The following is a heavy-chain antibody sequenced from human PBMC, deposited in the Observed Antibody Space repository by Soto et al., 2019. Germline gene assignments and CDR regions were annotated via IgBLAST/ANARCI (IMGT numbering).Heavy chain of an antibody. J-gene: IGHJ5*02. V-gene: IGHV4-30-2*01. CDR3: AREAQEKWFDP. CDR2: IYHSGST. Sequence: QLQLQESGSGLVKPSQTLSLTCAVSGDSISSGGYSWSWIRQPPGRGLEWIGYIYHSGSTYCTPSLKSRVTISVDRSKNQCSLKLTSVTAADTAVYYCAREAQEKWFDPWGQGSMVTV. CDR1: GDSISSGGYS.